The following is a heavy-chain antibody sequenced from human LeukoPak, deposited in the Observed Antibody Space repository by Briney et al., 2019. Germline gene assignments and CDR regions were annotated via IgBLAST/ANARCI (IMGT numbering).Heavy chain of an antibody. Sequence: PGGSLRLSCAASGFAFSDYYMSWIRQAPGKGLEWISYISTSGTTTYYADSVKGRFTISRDDAKNSLYLQMNSLRAADTALYYCARVRGSYSVDYWGQGTLVTVSS. J-gene: IGHJ4*02. CDR1: GFAFSDYY. D-gene: IGHD3-10*01. V-gene: IGHV3-11*04. CDR3: ARVRGSYSVDY. CDR2: ISTSGTTT.